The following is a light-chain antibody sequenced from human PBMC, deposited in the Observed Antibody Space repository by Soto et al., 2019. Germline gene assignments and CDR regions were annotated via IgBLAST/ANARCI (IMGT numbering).Light chain of an antibody. J-gene: IGLJ1*01. CDR2: DVS. CDR3: CSYAGSYTLI. V-gene: IGLV2-11*01. CDR1: SNDVGGYNY. Sequence: QSALTQPRSVSGSPGQSVTISCPGTSNDVGGYNYVSWYQHHPGKPPKLMIYDVSKRPSGVPDPFSGSKSGNTASLTISGLQADDDDDYYCCSYAGSYTLIFGTGTKFTVL.